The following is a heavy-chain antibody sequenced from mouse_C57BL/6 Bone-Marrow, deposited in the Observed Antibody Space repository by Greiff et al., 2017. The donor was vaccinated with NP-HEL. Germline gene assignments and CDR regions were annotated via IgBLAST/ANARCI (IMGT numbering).Heavy chain of an antibody. J-gene: IGHJ2*01. Sequence: QVQLKESGAELVRPGTSVKMSCKASGYTFTNYWIGWAKQRPGHGLEWIGDIYPGGGYTNYNEKFKGKATLTADKSSSTAYMQFSSLTSEDSAIYYCASYYGSSFDYWGQGTTLTVSS. V-gene: IGHV1-63*01. CDR2: IYPGGGYT. CDR3: ASYYGSSFDY. CDR1: GYTFTNYW. D-gene: IGHD1-1*01.